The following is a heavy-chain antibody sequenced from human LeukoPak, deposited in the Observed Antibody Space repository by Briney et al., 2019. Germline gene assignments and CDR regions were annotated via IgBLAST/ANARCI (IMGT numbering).Heavy chain of an antibody. CDR2: IYSGGST. D-gene: IGHD3-22*01. CDR3: AREAENNYYDSSGYYQPPFDY. V-gene: IGHV3-66*01. CDR1: GFTVSSNY. Sequence: PGGSLRHSCAASGFTVSSNYMSWVRQAPGKGLEWVSVIYSGGSTYYADSVKGRFTISRDNSKNTLYLQMNSLRAEDTAVYYCAREAENNYYDSSGYYQPPFDYWGQGTLVTVSS. J-gene: IGHJ4*02.